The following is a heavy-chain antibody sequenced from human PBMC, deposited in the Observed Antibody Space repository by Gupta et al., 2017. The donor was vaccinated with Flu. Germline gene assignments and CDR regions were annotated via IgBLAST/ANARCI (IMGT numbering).Heavy chain of an antibody. Sequence: SSYAMSWVRQAPGKGLEWVSAISGGGDNTYYADSVKGRFTISRDNSKSTLYLQMNSLRAEDTAVYYCAKDSMVRGVIIPNWGQGTLVTVSS. J-gene: IGHJ4*02. D-gene: IGHD3-10*01. CDR1: SSYA. CDR2: ISGGGDNT. V-gene: IGHV3-23*01. CDR3: AKDSMVRGVIIPN.